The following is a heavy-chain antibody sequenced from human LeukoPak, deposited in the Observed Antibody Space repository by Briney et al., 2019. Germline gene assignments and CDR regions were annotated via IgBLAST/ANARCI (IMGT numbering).Heavy chain of an antibody. D-gene: IGHD6-19*01. CDR3: ARIMSSGWYLDAFDI. Sequence: SETLSLTCTVSGGSISSYYWSWIRQPPGKGLEWIGYIYYSGSTNYNPSLKSRVTISVDTSKNQFSLKLSSVTAADTAVYYCARIMSSGWYLDAFDIWGKGTMVTVSS. CDR2: IYYSGST. CDR1: GGSISSYY. V-gene: IGHV4-59*01. J-gene: IGHJ3*02.